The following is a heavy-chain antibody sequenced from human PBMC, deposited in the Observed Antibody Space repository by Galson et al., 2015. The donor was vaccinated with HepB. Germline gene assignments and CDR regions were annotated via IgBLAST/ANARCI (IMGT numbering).Heavy chain of an antibody. CDR1: GYTFTSYY. D-gene: IGHD1-26*01. V-gene: IGHV1-46*01. Sequence: SVKVSCKASGYTFTSYYMHRVRQAPGQGLEWMGIINPSGGSTSYAQKFQARVTMTRDTSTSTVYMELSSLRSEDTAVYYCARAEWELPIIWGQGTMVTVSS. CDR2: INPSGGST. J-gene: IGHJ3*02. CDR3: ARAEWELPII.